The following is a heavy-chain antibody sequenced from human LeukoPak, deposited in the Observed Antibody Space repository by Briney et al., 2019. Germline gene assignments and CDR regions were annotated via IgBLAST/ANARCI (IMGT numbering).Heavy chain of an antibody. D-gene: IGHD3-22*01. CDR1: GYSIINGYY. CDR3: ARAGGYSSGYAY. Sequence: SETLSLTCTVCGYSIINGYYWGWIRQPPGKGLEWIGSIYHSGSTYYNPSLKSRVTISVDTSKNQFSLKLSSVTAADTAVYYCARAGGYSSGYAYWGQGTLVTVSS. J-gene: IGHJ4*02. V-gene: IGHV4-38-2*02. CDR2: IYHSGST.